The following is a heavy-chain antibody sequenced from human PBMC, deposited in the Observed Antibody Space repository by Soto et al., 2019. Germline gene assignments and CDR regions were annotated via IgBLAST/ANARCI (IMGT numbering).Heavy chain of an antibody. Sequence: QVQLVESGGGVVQPGRSLRLSCVASGFSFSTYGMHWVRQAPGKGLEWVAGIWDDGSKKDYADSVKGRFTISRDNSKNTLYMQMSRLGVEETGMYYCATEVGGTARTGGFFDYWGQGTLVTVSS. CDR2: IWDDGSKK. V-gene: IGHV3-33*01. D-gene: IGHD6-19*01. CDR3: ATEVGGTARTGGFFDY. CDR1: GFSFSTYG. J-gene: IGHJ4*02.